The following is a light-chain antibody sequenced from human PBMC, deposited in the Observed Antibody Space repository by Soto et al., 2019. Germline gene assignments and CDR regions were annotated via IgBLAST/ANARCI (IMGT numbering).Light chain of an antibody. J-gene: IGKJ1*01. CDR3: QQYDTWLVWT. CDR1: QSVSSN. V-gene: IGKV3-15*01. Sequence: IVLTQSPATLSVSPGEKATLSCRASQSVSSNLAWYQQKPGQAPRLLIYGASTRATAIPARFSGSGSGTEFTLNSTSLQSEDIAVYYCQQYDTWLVWTFGQGTKVDIK. CDR2: GAS.